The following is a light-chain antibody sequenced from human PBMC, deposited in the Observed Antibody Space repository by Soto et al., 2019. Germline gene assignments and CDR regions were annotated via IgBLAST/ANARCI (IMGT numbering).Light chain of an antibody. CDR3: QQYNSYSWT. J-gene: IGKJ1*01. CDR1: QSISSW. V-gene: IGKV1-5*01. Sequence: DIQMTQSPSTLSASVGDRVTITCRASQSISSWVAWYQQKPGKAPKLLIHDASSLESGVPSRFSGSGSGTEFTLTISSLQPDDFATYYCQQYNSYSWTFGQGTKV. CDR2: DAS.